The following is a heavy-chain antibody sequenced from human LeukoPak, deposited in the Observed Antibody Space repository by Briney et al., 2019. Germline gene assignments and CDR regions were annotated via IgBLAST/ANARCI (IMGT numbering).Heavy chain of an antibody. CDR2: SRIGVTT. CDR3: AKEEVPNDY. V-gene: IGHV3-23*01. Sequence: GGSLRLSCAVSGFTFNSNAMCWVRQAPGKGLEWVSASRIGVTTYYADSVEGRFTISRDTSKNTLYLQMNTLRPEDTAVYYCAKEEVPNDYWGQGTLVTVSS. CDR1: GFTFNSNA. J-gene: IGHJ4*02. D-gene: IGHD2-2*01.